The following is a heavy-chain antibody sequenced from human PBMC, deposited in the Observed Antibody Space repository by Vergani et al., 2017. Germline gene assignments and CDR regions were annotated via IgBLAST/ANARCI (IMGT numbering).Heavy chain of an antibody. Sequence: QVQLQEWGAGLLKTSETLSLTCGVSGGSFSDYYWSWIRQAPGMGLEWIGEVNHGGSTNYKPSLKSRVSISVDTSKNLLSLQLTSVTAPDSALYFCEGITRAPTRRNPPPDYWGQGILVTVSS. D-gene: IGHD1-14*01. V-gene: IGHV4-34*01. CDR3: EGITRAPTRRNPPPDY. CDR2: VNHGGST. CDR1: GGSFSDYY. J-gene: IGHJ4*02.